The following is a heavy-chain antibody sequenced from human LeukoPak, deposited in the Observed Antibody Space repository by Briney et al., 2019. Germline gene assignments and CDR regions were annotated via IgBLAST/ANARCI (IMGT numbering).Heavy chain of an antibody. CDR3: ARDRDFWSGQTNDAFDI. D-gene: IGHD3-3*01. Sequence: SSVKVSCKASGGTFSSYAISWVRQAPGQGLEWMGGFIPIFGTANYAQKFQGRVTITADESTSTAYMELSSLRSEDTAVYYCARDRDFWSGQTNDAFDIWGQGTMVTVSS. V-gene: IGHV1-69*01. CDR1: GGTFSSYA. J-gene: IGHJ3*02. CDR2: FIPIFGTA.